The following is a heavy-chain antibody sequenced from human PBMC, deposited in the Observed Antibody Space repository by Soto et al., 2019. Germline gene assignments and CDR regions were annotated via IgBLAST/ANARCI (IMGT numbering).Heavy chain of an antibody. CDR3: ARQEDIVVVPAAMSFDY. D-gene: IGHD2-2*01. J-gene: IGHJ4*02. CDR1: GGSISSSSYY. CDR2: IYYGGST. Sequence: QLQLQESGPGLVKPSETLSLTCTVSGGSISSSSYYWGWIRQPPGKGLEWIGSIYYGGSTYYNPSLKSRVTISVDTSKNQFSLKLSSVTAADTAVYYCARQEDIVVVPAAMSFDYWGQGTLVTVSS. V-gene: IGHV4-39*01.